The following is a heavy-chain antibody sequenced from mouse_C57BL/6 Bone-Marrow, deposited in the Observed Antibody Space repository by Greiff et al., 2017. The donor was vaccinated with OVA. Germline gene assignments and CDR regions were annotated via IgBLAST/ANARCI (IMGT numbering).Heavy chain of an antibody. Sequence: EVQVVESGGDLVKPGGSLKLSCAASGFTFSSYGMSWVRQTPDKRLEWVATISSGGSYTYYPDSVKGRFTISRDNAKNTLYLQMSSLKSEDTAMYYCARPNYYGSSYDYAMDYWGQGTSVTVSS. CDR2: ISSGGSYT. CDR1: GFTFSSYG. CDR3: ARPNYYGSSYDYAMDY. V-gene: IGHV5-6*01. D-gene: IGHD1-1*01. J-gene: IGHJ4*01.